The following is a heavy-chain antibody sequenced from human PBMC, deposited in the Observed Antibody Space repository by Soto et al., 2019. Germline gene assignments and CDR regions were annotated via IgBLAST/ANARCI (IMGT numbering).Heavy chain of an antibody. Sequence: ASVKVSCKASGYTFTSYAMHWVRQAPGQRLEWMGWINDGNGNTKYSQKFQGRVTITRDTSASTAYMELSSLRSEDTAVYYCARDPDYGDYGTSPADDYWGQGTLVTVSS. CDR2: INDGNGNT. CDR1: GYTFTSYA. J-gene: IGHJ4*02. D-gene: IGHD4-17*01. V-gene: IGHV1-3*01. CDR3: ARDPDYGDYGTSPADDY.